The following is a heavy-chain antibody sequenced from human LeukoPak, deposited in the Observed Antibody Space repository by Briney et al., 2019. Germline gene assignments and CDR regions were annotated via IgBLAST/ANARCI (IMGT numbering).Heavy chain of an antibody. CDR2: IYTSGST. CDR3: ARRSGSSWYHDY. CDR1: GGSISSYY. J-gene: IGHJ4*02. Sequence: SETLSLTCTVSGGSISSYYWSWIRQPAGKGLEWIGRIYTSGSTNYNPSLKTRVTMSVDTSKNQFSLKLNSVTAADTAVYYCARRSGSSWYHDYWGQGTLVTVSS. V-gene: IGHV4-4*07. D-gene: IGHD6-13*01.